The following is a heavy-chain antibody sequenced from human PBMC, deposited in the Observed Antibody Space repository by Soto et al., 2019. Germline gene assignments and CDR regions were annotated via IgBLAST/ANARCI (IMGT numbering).Heavy chain of an antibody. CDR1: GYSFAGYW. J-gene: IGHJ4*02. Sequence: PGESLKLSCKGSGYSFAGYWITWVRQKPGKGLEWMGRIDPSDSQTYYSPSFRGHVTISVTKSITTVFLQWSGLRASDTAMYYCARQIYDSDTGPNFQYYFDSWGQGTPVTVSS. D-gene: IGHD3-22*01. V-gene: IGHV5-10-1*01. CDR2: IDPSDSQT. CDR3: ARQIYDSDTGPNFQYYFDS.